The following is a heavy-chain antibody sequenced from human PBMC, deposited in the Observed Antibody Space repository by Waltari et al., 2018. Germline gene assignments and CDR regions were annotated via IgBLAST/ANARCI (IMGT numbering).Heavy chain of an antibody. V-gene: IGHV5-51*01. J-gene: IGHJ5*02. CDR3: ARLNNFWSGFYNWFDP. CDR2: IQPGDSDT. Sequence: EVQLVQSGAAVEKPGESLKISCKGSGSSFTSYWIGWVRQVPGRGLEFMGIIQPGDSDTRYSPSFQGRVTISADKSINTAYLQWSSLKASDTAIYYCARLNNFWSGFYNWFDPWGQGTLVTVSS. CDR1: GSSFTSYW. D-gene: IGHD3-3*01.